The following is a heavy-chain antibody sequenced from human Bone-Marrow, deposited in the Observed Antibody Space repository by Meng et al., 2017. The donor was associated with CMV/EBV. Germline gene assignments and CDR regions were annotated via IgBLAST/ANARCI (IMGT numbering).Heavy chain of an antibody. CDR1: GFTFSSYG. CDR2: IRYDGSNK. D-gene: IGHD5-18*01. CDR3: AKSSPGIQLWSPVDY. V-gene: IGHV3-30*02. Sequence: GESLKISCAASGFTFSSYGMHWVRQAPGKGLEWVAFIRYDGSNKYYADSVKGRFTISRDNSKNTLYLQMNSLRAEDTAVYYCAKSSPGIQLWSPVDYWGQGTLV. J-gene: IGHJ4*02.